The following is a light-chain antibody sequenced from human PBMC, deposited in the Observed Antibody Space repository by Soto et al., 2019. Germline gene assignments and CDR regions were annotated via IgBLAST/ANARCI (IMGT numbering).Light chain of an antibody. CDR3: SSYTTSSTPWV. CDR2: DVS. J-gene: IGLJ3*02. Sequence: QSVLTQPASVSGSPGQSITISCTGTSSDIGGYKYVSWYQQHPGKAPKLMIYDVSNRPPGVSNRFSGSKSGNTASLTISGRQVEDEADYYCSSYTTSSTPWVFGGGTQLTVL. CDR1: SSDIGGYKY. V-gene: IGLV2-14*03.